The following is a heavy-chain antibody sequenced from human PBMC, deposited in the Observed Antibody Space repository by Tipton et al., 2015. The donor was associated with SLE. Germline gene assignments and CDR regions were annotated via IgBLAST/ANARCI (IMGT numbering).Heavy chain of an antibody. J-gene: IGHJ4*02. Sequence: LSLTCTVSGGSISSYYWSWVRQAPGKGLEWVANIKQDGSEKYYVDSVKGRFTISRDNAKNSLYLQMNSLRAEDTAVYYCAKVGSNIRGYYFDYWGQGTLVTVSS. D-gene: IGHD4-23*01. CDR1: GGSISSYY. V-gene: IGHV3-7*03. CDR2: IKQDGSEK. CDR3: AKVGSNIRGYYFDY.